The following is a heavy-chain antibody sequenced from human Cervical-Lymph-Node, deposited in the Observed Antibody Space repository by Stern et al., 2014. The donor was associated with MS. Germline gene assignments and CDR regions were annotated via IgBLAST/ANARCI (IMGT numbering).Heavy chain of an antibody. Sequence: QLQLQESGPGLVKPSATLSLTFSISGGSIGSYYWSWIRQSPGKGLEWIGSVFYTGSTSHNPSLKSRVTISLDTSKSQFSLKLTSVTAADTAVYYCAREGGGTMNIGRFYHYYAMDVWGQGTTVSVSS. D-gene: IGHD3-3*01. V-gene: IGHV4-59*01. CDR3: AREGGGTMNIGRFYHYYAMDV. CDR2: VFYTGST. CDR1: GGSIGSYY. J-gene: IGHJ6*02.